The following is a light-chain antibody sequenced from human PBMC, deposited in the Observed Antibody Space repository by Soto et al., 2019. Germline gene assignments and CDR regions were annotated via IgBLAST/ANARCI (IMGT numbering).Light chain of an antibody. V-gene: IGLV2-14*01. CDR3: NSYTLSKTVI. CDR1: SSDVGAHDF. CDR2: EVT. J-gene: IGLJ2*01. Sequence: QSVLTQPASVSGSPGQSITISCSGTSSDVGAHDFVSWYQHHPDKAPKVIIFEVTKRPSGVSDRLSGSKTGNTASLTISGLQAEDEADYYCNSYTLSKTVIFGGGTKLTVL.